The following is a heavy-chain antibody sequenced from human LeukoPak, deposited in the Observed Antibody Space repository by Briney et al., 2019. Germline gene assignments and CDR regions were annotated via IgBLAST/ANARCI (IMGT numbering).Heavy chain of an antibody. CDR2: IYYSGNT. J-gene: IGHJ3*02. CDR3: ARVDSSEYYGTFDI. CDR1: GGSISSSSYY. D-gene: IGHD3-22*01. V-gene: IGHV4-39*01. Sequence: SETLSLTCTVSGGSISSSSYYWGWIRQPPGKGLEWIGSIYYSGNTYYNPSLKSRVTLSVDTSKNQFSLKLSSVTAADTAMYFCARVDSSEYYGTFDIWGQGTMVTVSS.